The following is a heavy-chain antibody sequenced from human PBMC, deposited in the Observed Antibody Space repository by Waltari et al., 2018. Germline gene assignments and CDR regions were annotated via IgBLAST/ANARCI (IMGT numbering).Heavy chain of an antibody. CDR3: ARFYPGPVFDY. D-gene: IGHD3-10*01. CDR1: GFTFSSYS. Sequence: EVQLVESGGGLVKPGGSLSLSCAASGFTFSSYSMTWVRQAPGKGLEGVSSISSSISYICYADSVKGRFTISRDNAKNSLYLQMNSLRAEDTAVYYCARFYPGPVFDYWGQGTLVTVSS. V-gene: IGHV3-21*01. CDR2: ISSSISYI. J-gene: IGHJ4*02.